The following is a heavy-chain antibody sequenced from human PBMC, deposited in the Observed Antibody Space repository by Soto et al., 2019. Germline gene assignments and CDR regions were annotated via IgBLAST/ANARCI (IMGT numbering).Heavy chain of an antibody. Sequence: VQLVESGGRLVQPGGSLRLSCAPSGFTFSSHAMNWVRQAPGKGLEWVSAISDSGGSTYYADSVKGRFTISRDNSKNTLYLQMNSLRAEDTAVYYCAKDQYAPGKYWGQGTLVTVSS. V-gene: IGHV3-23*04. J-gene: IGHJ4*02. CDR3: AKDQYAPGKY. CDR1: GFTFSSHA. CDR2: ISDSGGST. D-gene: IGHD3-10*01.